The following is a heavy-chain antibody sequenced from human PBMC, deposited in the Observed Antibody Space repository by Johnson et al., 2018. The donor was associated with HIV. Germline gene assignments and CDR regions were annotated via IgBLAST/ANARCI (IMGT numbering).Heavy chain of an antibody. J-gene: IGHJ3*02. V-gene: IGHV3-66*01. CDR1: GFSFSSYW. D-gene: IGHD3-3*01. CDR2: IYSGGST. CDR3: ARDRVPDAFDI. Sequence: VQLVESGGGLVQPGGSLRLSCAASGFSFSSYWMSWVRQAPGKGLEWVSVIYSGGSTYYADSVKGRFTISRDNSKNTLYLQMNSLRAEDTAGYYCARDRVPDAFDIWGQGTMVTVSS.